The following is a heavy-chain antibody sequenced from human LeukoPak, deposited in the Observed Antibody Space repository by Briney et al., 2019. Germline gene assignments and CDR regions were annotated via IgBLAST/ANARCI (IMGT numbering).Heavy chain of an antibody. J-gene: IGHJ6*02. Sequence: ASVKVSCKTSGFRITAYYVHWVRQAPGQGLEWVGWFRPDTGDAGYAQRFQGRVTMTRDTSISTAYMELSRLRSDDTAVYYCTRDHCTSINCYEYNYYGMDVWGQGTTVTVSS. V-gene: IGHV1-2*02. CDR1: GFRITAYY. CDR2: FRPDTGDA. D-gene: IGHD2-2*01. CDR3: TRDHCTSINCYEYNYYGMDV.